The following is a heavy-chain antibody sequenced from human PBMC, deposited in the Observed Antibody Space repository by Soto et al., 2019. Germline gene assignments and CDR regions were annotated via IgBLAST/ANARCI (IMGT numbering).Heavy chain of an antibody. J-gene: IGHJ4*02. Sequence: QVQLVQSGAEVKKPGSSVKVSCKASGGTFSSYAISWVRQAPEQGLEWMGGIIPMFGTANYALNFQGRVTITADESTNTAYMELSSLRSEDTAMYYCARTPFSGSYRVPFDYWGQGTLVTVSS. CDR1: GGTFSSYA. D-gene: IGHD1-26*01. CDR2: IIPMFGTA. CDR3: ARTPFSGSYRVPFDY. V-gene: IGHV1-69*12.